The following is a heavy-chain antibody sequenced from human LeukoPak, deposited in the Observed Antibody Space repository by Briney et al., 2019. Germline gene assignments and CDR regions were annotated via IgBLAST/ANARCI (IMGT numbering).Heavy chain of an antibody. CDR2: IKQDGSEK. CDR3: AREVLWFGESPDGYFDL. CDR1: AFTFSTYW. V-gene: IGHV3-7*01. Sequence: GGSLRLSCAASAFTFSTYWMSWVRQAPGKGLEWVANIKQDGSEKYYVDSVKGRFTISRDNAKNSLYLQMNSLRAEDTAVYYCAREVLWFGESPDGYFDLWGRGTLVTVSS. D-gene: IGHD3-10*01. J-gene: IGHJ2*01.